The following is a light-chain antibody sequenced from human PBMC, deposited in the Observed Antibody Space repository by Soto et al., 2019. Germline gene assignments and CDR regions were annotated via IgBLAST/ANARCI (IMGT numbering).Light chain of an antibody. CDR3: QQRSNWLT. V-gene: IGKV3-11*01. Sequence: EIVLTQSPATLSWSGGERVTLSCRASQSVSSYLAWYQQKPGQDPRLLIYDESNRATGTPARFRGSGSGTDFTLTISSLEPEDFAVYSCQQRSNWLTLGGGTKVDI. J-gene: IGKJ4*01. CDR2: DES. CDR1: QSVSSY.